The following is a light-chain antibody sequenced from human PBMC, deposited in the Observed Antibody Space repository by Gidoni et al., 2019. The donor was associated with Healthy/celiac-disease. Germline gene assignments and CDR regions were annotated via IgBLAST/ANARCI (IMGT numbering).Light chain of an antibody. J-gene: IGKJ4*01. V-gene: IGKV1-33*01. Sequence: DIQMTQSPSSLSASVGDRVTITCQASQDISNYLNWYQQKPGKAPKLLIYDASNLETGVPSRFSGSGSGTHFTFTISSLQPEDIATYYCQQYDNLPPLTFGGGTKVEIK. CDR2: DAS. CDR3: QQYDNLPPLT. CDR1: QDISNY.